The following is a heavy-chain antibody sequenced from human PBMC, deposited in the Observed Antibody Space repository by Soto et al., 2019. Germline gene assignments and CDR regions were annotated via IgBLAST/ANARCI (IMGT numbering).Heavy chain of an antibody. J-gene: IGHJ4*02. V-gene: IGHV4-59*13. CDR2: ISYSGTT. CDR3: ARVGTYYDPSGYYMLDFDY. Sequence: SETLSLTCSVSGGSINSYHWSWIRQRPGKGLGWIGYISYSGTTNFNPSLQSRVTISVDTSKNQFSLKLSSVTAADTAVYYCARVGTYYDPSGYYMLDFDYWGQGTLVTVSS. D-gene: IGHD3-22*01. CDR1: GGSINSYH.